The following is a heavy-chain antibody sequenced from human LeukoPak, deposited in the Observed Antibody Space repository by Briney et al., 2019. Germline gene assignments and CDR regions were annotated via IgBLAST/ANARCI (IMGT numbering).Heavy chain of an antibody. CDR1: GFTFSTCG. CDR2: IRYGGSDI. CDR3: AKEPYSSVYYFYYMDV. V-gene: IGHV3-30*02. D-gene: IGHD6-25*01. J-gene: IGHJ6*03. Sequence: PGGSLRLSCAASGFTFSTCGMHWVRQAPGKGLEWVAFIRYGGSDIYYGDSVKGRFTISRDNSKNTQYLQMNSLRGEDTAVYYCAKEPYSSVYYFYYMDVWGKGTTVTVSS.